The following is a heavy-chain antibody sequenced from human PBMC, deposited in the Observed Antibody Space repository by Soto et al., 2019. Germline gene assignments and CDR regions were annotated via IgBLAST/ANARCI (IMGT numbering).Heavy chain of an antibody. CDR2: ISGSGGST. J-gene: IGHJ5*02. CDR1: GFTCSSYA. V-gene: IGHV3-23*01. Sequence: GGSLRLSCAASGFTCSSYAMRWVRQAPGKGLECVSAISGSGGSTYYADSVKGRFTISRDNSKNTLYLQMNSLRAEDTAVYYCATDSRYSRSQNRRKVWFDPWGQGALVTVSS. CDR3: ATDSRYSRSQNRRKVWFDP. D-gene: IGHD6-13*01.